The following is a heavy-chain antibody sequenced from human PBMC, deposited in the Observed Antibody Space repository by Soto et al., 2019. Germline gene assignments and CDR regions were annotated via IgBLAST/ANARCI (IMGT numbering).Heavy chain of an antibody. CDR2: IYPGDSDT. J-gene: IGHJ6*03. D-gene: IGHD3-3*01. CDR3: ARRAGHYDFWSGYAYYMDV. V-gene: IGHV5-51*03. Sequence: EVQLVQSGAEVKKPGESLKISCKGSGYSFTSYWIGWVRQMSGKGLEWMGIIYPGDSDTRYSPSFQGQVTISADKSISTAYLQWSSLKASDTAMYYCARRAGHYDFWSGYAYYMDVWGKGTTVTVSS. CDR1: GYSFTSYW.